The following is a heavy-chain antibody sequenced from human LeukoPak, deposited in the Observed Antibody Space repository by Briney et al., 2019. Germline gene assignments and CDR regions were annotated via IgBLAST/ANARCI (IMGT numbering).Heavy chain of an antibody. V-gene: IGHV3-30*02. CDR1: GFSFTNYG. Sequence: PGGSLRLSCAASGFSFTNYGMHWVRQAPGKGLEWVAFIRYDGGKTHYVDSVKGRFTVSRGNSNKTLYLQMNGLRAEDTAVYYCATTEHWLPQGVDYWGQGTLVTVSS. J-gene: IGHJ4*02. CDR3: ATTEHWLPQGVDY. D-gene: IGHD6-19*01. CDR2: IRYDGGKT.